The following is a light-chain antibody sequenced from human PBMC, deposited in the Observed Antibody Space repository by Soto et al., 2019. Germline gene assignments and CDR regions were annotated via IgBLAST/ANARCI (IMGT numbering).Light chain of an antibody. J-gene: IGLJ1*01. Sequence: QSVLTQPPSASASLGASVTLTCTLSSGYSNYKVDWYQQRPGKGPRFVMRVGTGGIVGYKGDGIPDRFSVLGSVLNRYLTIKNIQEEDERDYPCGADHGSGSNFVYVFGTGTKLTVL. CDR1: SGYSNYK. CDR3: GADHGSGSNFVYV. V-gene: IGLV9-49*01. CDR2: VGTGGIVG.